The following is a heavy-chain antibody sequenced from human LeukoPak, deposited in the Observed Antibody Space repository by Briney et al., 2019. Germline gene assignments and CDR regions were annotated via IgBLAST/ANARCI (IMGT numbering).Heavy chain of an antibody. J-gene: IGHJ4*02. CDR3: ARSYGDYLNFDY. D-gene: IGHD4-17*01. CDR1: GGSISSYY. Sequence: SETLSLTCTVSGGSISSYYWSWIRQPPGKGLEWIGYIYYSGSTNYNPSLQSRVTFSVDTSKNHFSLNLSSVAPADTAVYYCARSYGDYLNFDYWGQGALVTVSS. V-gene: IGHV4-59*01. CDR2: IYYSGST.